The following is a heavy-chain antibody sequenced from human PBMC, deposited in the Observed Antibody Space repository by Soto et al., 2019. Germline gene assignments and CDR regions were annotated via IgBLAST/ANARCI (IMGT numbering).Heavy chain of an antibody. CDR1: GFTFSSYA. D-gene: IGHD5-12*01. J-gene: IGHJ6*02. V-gene: IGHV3-30-3*01. CDR2: ISYDGSNK. CDR3: ARDIVATTRGGYYYYGMDV. Sequence: QVQLVESGGGVAQPGRSLRLSCAASGFTFSSYAMHWVRQAPGKGLEWVAVISYDGSNKYYADSVKGRFTISRDNSKNTLYLQMNSPRTEDTAVYYCARDIVATTRGGYYYYGMDVWGQGTTVTVSS.